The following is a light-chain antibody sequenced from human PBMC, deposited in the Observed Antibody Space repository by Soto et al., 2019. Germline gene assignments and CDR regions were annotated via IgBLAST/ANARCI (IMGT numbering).Light chain of an antibody. V-gene: IGKV1-39*01. Sequence: QMTQSPSSLSASVGDRVAIICRASQSISNYLIWYQQKPGKAPKLLIYAASSLQSGVPSRFSGSGSGTDFTLTISSLQSEDFATYYCQQSYSAPRTFGQGTKVEI. CDR1: QSISNY. CDR3: QQSYSAPRT. CDR2: AAS. J-gene: IGKJ1*01.